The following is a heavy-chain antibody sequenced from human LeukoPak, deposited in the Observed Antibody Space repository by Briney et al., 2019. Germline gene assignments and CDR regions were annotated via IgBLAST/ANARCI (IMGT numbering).Heavy chain of an antibody. CDR3: AKVTRTLSSAGTLNYYYYYYMDV. CDR1: GFTFSSYA. D-gene: IGHD6-13*01. CDR2: ISGSGGST. Sequence: GGSLRLSCAASGFTFSSYAMSWVRQAPGKGLEWVSAISGSGGSTYYADSVKGRFTISRDNSKNTLYLQMNSLRAEDTAVYYCAKVTRTLSSAGTLNYYYYYYMDVWGKGTTVTVSS. V-gene: IGHV3-23*01. J-gene: IGHJ6*03.